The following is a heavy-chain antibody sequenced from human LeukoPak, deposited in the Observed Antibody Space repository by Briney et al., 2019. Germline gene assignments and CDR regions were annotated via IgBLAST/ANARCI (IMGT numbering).Heavy chain of an antibody. CDR2: IYYSGST. CDR3: ARDSVAVEYIDAFDI. Sequence: KPSETLSLTCTVSGGSISSYYWSWIRQSPGKGLEWIGYIYYSGSTNYNPSLKTRVTISVDTSKDQFSLKLSSVTAADTAVYYCARDSVAVEYIDAFDIWGQGTMVTVSS. J-gene: IGHJ3*02. D-gene: IGHD6-6*01. V-gene: IGHV4-59*01. CDR1: GGSISSYY.